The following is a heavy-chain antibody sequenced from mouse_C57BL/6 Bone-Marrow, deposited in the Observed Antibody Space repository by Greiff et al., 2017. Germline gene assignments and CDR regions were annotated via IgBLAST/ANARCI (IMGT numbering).Heavy chain of an antibody. J-gene: IGHJ3*01. CDR2: IDPSDSYT. Sequence: QVQLQQSGAELVRPGTSVKLSCKASGYTFTSYWMHWVKQRPGQGLEWIGVIDPSDSYTNYNQKFKGKATLTVDTSSSTAYMQLSSLTSEDSAVYYCAREYHPWFAYWGQGTLVTVSA. CDR1: GYTFTSYW. V-gene: IGHV1-59*01. D-gene: IGHD2-10*02. CDR3: AREYHPWFAY.